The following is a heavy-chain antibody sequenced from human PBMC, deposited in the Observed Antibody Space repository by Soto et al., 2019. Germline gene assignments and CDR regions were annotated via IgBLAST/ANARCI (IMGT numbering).Heavy chain of an antibody. V-gene: IGHV4-31*03. Sequence: SETLSLTCTVSGGSISSGGYYWSWIRQHPGKGLEWIGYFYYSGSTYYNPSLKSRVTISVDTSKNQFSLKLSSVTAADTAVYYCARVASITMVRGVIIAPSIWWFDPWGQGTLVTVSS. CDR2: FYYSGST. CDR1: GGSISSGGYY. D-gene: IGHD3-10*01. CDR3: ARVASITMVRGVIIAPSIWWFDP. J-gene: IGHJ5*02.